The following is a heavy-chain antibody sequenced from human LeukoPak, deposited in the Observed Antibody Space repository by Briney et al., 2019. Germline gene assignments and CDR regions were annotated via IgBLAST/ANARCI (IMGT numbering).Heavy chain of an antibody. CDR1: GGSFNGYY. D-gene: IGHD3-22*01. Sequence: SETLSLTCAVYGGSFNGYYWSWIRQPPGKGLGWIGEINHSGSTNYSPSLKSRVTISVDTSKNQFSLKLSSVTAADTAVYYCARDSDYYDSSGYDHAFDIWGQGTMVTVSS. J-gene: IGHJ3*02. CDR2: INHSGST. CDR3: ARDSDYYDSSGYDHAFDI. V-gene: IGHV4-34*01.